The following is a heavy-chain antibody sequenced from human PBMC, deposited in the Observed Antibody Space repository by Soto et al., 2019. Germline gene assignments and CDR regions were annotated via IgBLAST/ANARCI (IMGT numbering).Heavy chain of an antibody. CDR1: GFTFSSYA. CDR2: ISGSGGST. V-gene: IGHV3-23*01. J-gene: IGHJ4*02. CDR3: AKASPGITMVRGVMGGFDY. D-gene: IGHD3-10*01. Sequence: GGSLRLSCAASGFTFSSYAMSWVRQAPGKGLEWVSAISGSGGSTYYADSVKGRFTISRDNSKNTLYLQMNSLRAEDTAVYYCAKASPGITMVRGVMGGFDYWGQGTLVTVSS.